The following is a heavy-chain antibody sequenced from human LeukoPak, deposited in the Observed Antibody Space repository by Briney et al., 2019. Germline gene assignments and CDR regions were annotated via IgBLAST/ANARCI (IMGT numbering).Heavy chain of an antibody. CDR2: IILILGIA. CDR3: ARDPHYGDYVGYYYGMDV. V-gene: IGHV1-69*10. J-gene: IGHJ6*02. CDR1: GGTFSSYT. D-gene: IGHD4-17*01. Sequence: ASVKVSCKASGGTFSSYTISWVRQAPGQGLEWXXXIILILGIANYAQKFQGRVTITADKSTSTAYMELSSLRSEDTAVYYCARDPHYGDYVGYYYGMDVWGQGTTVTVSS.